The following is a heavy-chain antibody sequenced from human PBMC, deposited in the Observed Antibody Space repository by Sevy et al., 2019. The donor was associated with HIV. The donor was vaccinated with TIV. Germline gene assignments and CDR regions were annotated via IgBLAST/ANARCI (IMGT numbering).Heavy chain of an antibody. CDR2: FSFGCGEI. CDR1: GFTFSKYS. V-gene: IGHV3-23*01. J-gene: IGHJ4*02. D-gene: IGHD2-15*01. CDR3: AREGWTKPHDF. Sequence: GGSLRLSCAASGFTFSKYSMSWVRQPPGKGLEWVSTFSFGCGEINYADSVKGRFTISRDNSKSSVYLQMNNLRPEDTAVYYCAREGWTKPHDFWGQGTLVTVSS.